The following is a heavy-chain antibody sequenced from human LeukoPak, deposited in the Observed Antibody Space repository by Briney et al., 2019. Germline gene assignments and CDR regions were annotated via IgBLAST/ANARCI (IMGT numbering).Heavy chain of an antibody. CDR1: GGATSSSNYY. CDR2: IFYSGTT. CDR3: ARLSNYGGHSGDGY. Sequence: PSETLSLTCTVSGGATSSSNYYWAWIRQPPGKGLEWMGSIFYSGTTHYNSSLKSRVTISIDTSKNQFSLKLSSVTAADTAVYCCARLSNYGGHSGDGYWGQGTLVTVSS. J-gene: IGHJ4*02. V-gene: IGHV4-39*01. D-gene: IGHD4-23*01.